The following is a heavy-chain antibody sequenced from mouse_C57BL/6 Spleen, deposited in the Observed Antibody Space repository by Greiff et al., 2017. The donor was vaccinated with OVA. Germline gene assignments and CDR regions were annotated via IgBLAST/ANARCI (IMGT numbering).Heavy chain of an antibody. CDR2: ISYDGSN. D-gene: IGHD1-1*01. CDR1: GYSITSCSY. V-gene: IGHV3-6*01. Sequence: EVKLMESGPGLVKPSQSLSLTCSVTGYSITSCSYCNWLRPFPGNKLEWVGYISYDGSNNYNPSLKNRISITRDTSKNQFFLKLNSVTTEDTTTYYCAREAFYYDGSNWGQGTTLTVSS. CDR3: AREAFYYDGSN. J-gene: IGHJ2*01.